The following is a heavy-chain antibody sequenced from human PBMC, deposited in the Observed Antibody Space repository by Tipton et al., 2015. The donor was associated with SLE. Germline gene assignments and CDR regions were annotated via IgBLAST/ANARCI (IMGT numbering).Heavy chain of an antibody. Sequence: TLSLTCDVSIYSISSSHYWGWIRQPPGKGLEWIGYIYYFGSTFYSPSFQSRVTLSLDTSHNRLSLTLTSVTAADTALYHCTRVPRYNWNYIADWGQGTLVSVSS. CDR3: TRVPRYNWNYIAD. CDR1: IYSISSSHY. V-gene: IGHV4-28*03. CDR2: IYYFGST. D-gene: IGHD1-7*01. J-gene: IGHJ4*02.